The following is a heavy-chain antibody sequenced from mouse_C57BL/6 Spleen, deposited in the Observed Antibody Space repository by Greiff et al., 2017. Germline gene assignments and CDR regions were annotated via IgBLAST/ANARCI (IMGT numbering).Heavy chain of an antibody. CDR2: ISDGGSYT. J-gene: IGHJ3*01. CDR3: ARDKEDYGSIFAY. CDR1: GFTSSSYA. V-gene: IGHV5-4*01. Sequence: EVKVMESGGGLVKPGGSLKLSCAASGFTSSSYAMSWVRQTPEKRLEWVATISDGGSYTYYPDNVKGRFTISRDNAKNNLYLQMSHLKSEDTAMYYCARDKEDYGSIFAYWGQGTLVTVSA. D-gene: IGHD1-1*01.